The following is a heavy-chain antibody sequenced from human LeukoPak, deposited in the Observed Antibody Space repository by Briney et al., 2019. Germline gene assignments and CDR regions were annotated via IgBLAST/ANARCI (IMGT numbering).Heavy chain of an antibody. CDR1: GGSINSGSYY. D-gene: IGHD2-15*01. Sequence: KPSETLSLTCTVSGGSINSGSYYWSWIRQPPGKGLEWIGYVYSSGSTYYNPSLKSRITILLDTSKSQFSLKLSSVTAADTAVYYCARDHGLLGIDYWGQGTLVTVSS. J-gene: IGHJ4*02. V-gene: IGHV4-30-4*08. CDR3: ARDHGLLGIDY. CDR2: VYSSGST.